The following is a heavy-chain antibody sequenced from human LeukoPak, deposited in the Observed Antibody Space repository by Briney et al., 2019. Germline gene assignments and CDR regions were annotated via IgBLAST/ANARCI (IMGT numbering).Heavy chain of an antibody. CDR1: GGSFSGYY. J-gene: IGHJ5*02. CDR2: INHSGST. CDR3: ARGSRHWFDP. Sequence: SETLSLTCAVYGGSFSGYYWSWIRQPPGKGLEWIGEINHSGSTNYNPSLKSRVTISVDTSKNQFSLKLSSVTAADTAVYYCARGSRHWFDPWGQGTPVTVSS. D-gene: IGHD1-1*01. V-gene: IGHV4-34*01.